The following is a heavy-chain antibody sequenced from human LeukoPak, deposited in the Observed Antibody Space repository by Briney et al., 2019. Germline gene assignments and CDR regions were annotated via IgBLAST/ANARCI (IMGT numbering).Heavy chain of an antibody. J-gene: IGHJ5*02. CDR1: GDSISSSSYY. Sequence: SETLSLTCTVSGDSISSSSYYWGWIRQPPGKELEWIGSIYYSGSTYYNPSLNSRVTISVDTSKNQFSLKLSSVTAADTAVYYCARVATIENWFDPWGQGTLVTVSS. D-gene: IGHD5-12*01. V-gene: IGHV4-39*07. CDR3: ARVATIENWFDP. CDR2: IYYSGST.